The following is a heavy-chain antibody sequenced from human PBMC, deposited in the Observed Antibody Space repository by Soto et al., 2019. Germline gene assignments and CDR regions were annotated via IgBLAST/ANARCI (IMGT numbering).Heavy chain of an antibody. J-gene: IGHJ5*02. Sequence: ITLKESGPTLVKPPQNLTLTCTFSGFSLRCGGVGVGWIRQPLGKALEWVALIYWNDDRRYSPSLKSRLTITTDNPKKQVVLTMTNMDPEDTATYYCAHKMYTVDWCGPWGRGTLVTVSS. V-gene: IGHV2-5*01. CDR1: GFSLRCGGVG. CDR2: IYWNDDR. D-gene: IGHD2-2*02. CDR3: AHKMYTVDWCGP.